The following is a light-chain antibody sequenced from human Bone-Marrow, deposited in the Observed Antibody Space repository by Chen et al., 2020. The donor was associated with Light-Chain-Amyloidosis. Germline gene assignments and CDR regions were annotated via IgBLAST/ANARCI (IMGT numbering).Light chain of an antibody. V-gene: IGLV3-25*03. CDR2: RDT. Sequence: SYELTQPPSVSGSPGQTAMNTCSGDDLPTKYAYWYQQKPGQAPVLVIHRDTERPSGISERFSGSSSGTTATLTISGVQAEDEADYHCQSADSSGTYEVIFGGGTKLTVL. CDR3: QSADSSGTYEVI. CDR1: DLPTKY. J-gene: IGLJ2*01.